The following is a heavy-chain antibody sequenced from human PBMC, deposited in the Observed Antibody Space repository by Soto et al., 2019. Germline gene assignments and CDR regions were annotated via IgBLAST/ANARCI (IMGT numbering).Heavy chain of an antibody. CDR2: ISSTTNYI. J-gene: IGHJ4*02. V-gene: IGHV3-21*06. CDR1: GFTFTRYS. Sequence: LRLSCAASGFTFTRYSMNWVRQAPGKGLEWVSSISSTTNYIYYGDSMKGRFTISRDNAKNSLYLEMNSLRAEDTAVYYCARESEDPTSNFDYWGQGTLVTVSS. CDR3: ARESEDPTSNFDY.